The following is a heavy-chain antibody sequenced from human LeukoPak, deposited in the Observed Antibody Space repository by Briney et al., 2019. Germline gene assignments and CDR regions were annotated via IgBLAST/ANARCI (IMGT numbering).Heavy chain of an antibody. CDR3: VRTRPVSGWFDP. J-gene: IGHJ5*02. CDR1: GFSLRTSGMC. V-gene: IGHV2-70*11. Sequence: TGPTLVNPTQTLTLTCTFSGFSLRTSGMCVSWIRQPPGKALEWLARIDWDNDKYYTTSLKTRLTISKDTSKNQVVLTMTNMDPVDTATYYCVRTRPVSGWFDPWGQGTLVTVSS. D-gene: IGHD5/OR15-5a*01. CDR2: IDWDNDK.